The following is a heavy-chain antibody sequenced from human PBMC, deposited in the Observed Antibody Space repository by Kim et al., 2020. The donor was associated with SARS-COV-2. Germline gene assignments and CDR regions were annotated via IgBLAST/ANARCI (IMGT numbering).Heavy chain of an antibody. V-gene: IGHV4-34*01. D-gene: IGHD7-27*01. CDR3: ARGRPNCRGGMDV. CDR2: IHPSGSA. CDR1: GGSFSGYY. Sequence: SETLSLTCTVYGGSFSGYYWTWIRQPPGKGLQWLGDIHPSGSASHNPSLQSRVFISVDTSENHFSLKLTSVSAADTAVYYCARGRPNCRGGMDVWGQGTTVTVFS. J-gene: IGHJ6*02.